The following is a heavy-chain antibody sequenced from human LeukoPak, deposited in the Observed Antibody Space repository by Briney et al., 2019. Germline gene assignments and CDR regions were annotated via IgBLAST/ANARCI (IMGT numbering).Heavy chain of an antibody. CDR1: GFTFSSYS. CDR2: ISSSSSYI. CDR3: AREDIVVVPAAISGSDDYYYYMDV. V-gene: IGHV3-21*01. D-gene: IGHD2-2*01. Sequence: PGGSLRLSCAASGFTFSSYSMNWVRQAPGKGLEWVSSISSSSSYIYYADSVKGRFTISRDNAKNSLYLQMNSLRAEDTAVYCCAREDIVVVPAAISGSDDYYYYMDVWGKGTTVTVSS. J-gene: IGHJ6*03.